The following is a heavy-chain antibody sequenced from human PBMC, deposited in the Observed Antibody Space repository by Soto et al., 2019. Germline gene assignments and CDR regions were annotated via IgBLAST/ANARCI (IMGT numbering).Heavy chain of an antibody. Sequence: SVKVSCKASGGTFSSYAISWVRQAPGQGLEWMGGIIPIFGTANYAQKFQGRVTITADESTSTAYMELSSLRSEDTAVYYCEAHVSGSYYNEKFEVWFYPWGQGTLVTVSS. CDR1: GGTFSSYA. CDR3: EAHVSGSYYNEKFEVWFYP. D-gene: IGHD3-10*01. CDR2: IIPIFGTA. V-gene: IGHV1-69*13. J-gene: IGHJ5*02.